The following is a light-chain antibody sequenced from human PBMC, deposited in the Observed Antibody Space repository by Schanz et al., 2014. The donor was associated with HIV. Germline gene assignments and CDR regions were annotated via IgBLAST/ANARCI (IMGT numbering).Light chain of an antibody. CDR2: ATS. J-gene: IGKJ1*01. CDR3: QQYGNSPRT. V-gene: IGKV3-20*01. Sequence: EIVLTQSPGTLSLSPGERATLSCRASQRLSSSYLAWYQQKRDQPPRLVIYATSTRAAGIPDRFSGTGSGTDFTLTISRLEPEDFAVYYCQQYGNSPRTFGQGTKVEI. CDR1: QRLSSSY.